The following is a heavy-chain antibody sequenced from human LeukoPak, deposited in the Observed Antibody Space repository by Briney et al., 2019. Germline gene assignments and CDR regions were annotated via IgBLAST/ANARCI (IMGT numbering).Heavy chain of an antibody. V-gene: IGHV3-15*01. CDR2: VKSKTDGGTT. CDR3: TTTPSVGLDWSDY. D-gene: IGHD3-9*01. Sequence: GGSLRLSCAASGFTFSNAWMSWVRQAPGKGLEWVGRVKSKTDGGTTDYAAPVKGRFTISRDDSKNTLYLQMNSLKTEDTAVYYCTTTPSVGLDWSDYWGQGTLVTVSS. CDR1: GFTFSNAW. J-gene: IGHJ4*02.